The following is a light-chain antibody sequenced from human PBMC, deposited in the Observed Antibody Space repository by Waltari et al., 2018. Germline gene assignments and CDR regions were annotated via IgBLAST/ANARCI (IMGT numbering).Light chain of an antibody. CDR2: KAS. CDR1: QSISTW. Sequence: DIQMTQSPSSLSASVGDKVTITCRASQSISTWLAWFQLKPGKAPKLLIYKASNLESGVPSRFSGSGSGTEFTLTISSLLPEDFATYYCHQHKTHWTFGQGTKVEIK. CDR3: HQHKTHWT. V-gene: IGKV1-5*03. J-gene: IGKJ1*01.